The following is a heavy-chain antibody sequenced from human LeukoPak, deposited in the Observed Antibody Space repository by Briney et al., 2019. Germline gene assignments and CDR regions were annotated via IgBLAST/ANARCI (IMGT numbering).Heavy chain of an antibody. CDR2: IYYSGST. CDR3: ASQYYYDSSGIY. D-gene: IGHD3-22*01. V-gene: IGHV4-39*07. CDR1: GGSISSSSYY. Sequence: SETLSLTCTVSGGSISSSSYYWGWIRQPPGKGLEWIGSIYYSGSTYYNPSLKSRVTISVDTSKNQFSLKLSSVTAADTAVYYCASQYYYDSSGIYWGQGTLVTVSS. J-gene: IGHJ4*02.